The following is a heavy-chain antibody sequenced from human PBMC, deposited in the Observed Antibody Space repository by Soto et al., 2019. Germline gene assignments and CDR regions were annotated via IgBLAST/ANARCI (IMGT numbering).Heavy chain of an antibody. V-gene: IGHV4-59*01. Sequence: QVQLQESGPGLVKPSETLSLTCTVSGGSISSYYWSWIRQPPGKGLEWIGYIYYSGSTNYNPSLKSRVTISVDPSKNQFSLKLSSVTAADTAVYYCASHNSYSSSWYRQYNWFDPWGQGTLVTVSS. D-gene: IGHD6-13*01. J-gene: IGHJ5*02. CDR1: GGSISSYY. CDR3: ASHNSYSSSWYRQYNWFDP. CDR2: IYYSGST.